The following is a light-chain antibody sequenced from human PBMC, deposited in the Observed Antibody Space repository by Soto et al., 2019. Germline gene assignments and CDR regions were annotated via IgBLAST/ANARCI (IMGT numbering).Light chain of an antibody. CDR1: QSISNH. J-gene: IGKJ5*01. CDR2: AAS. Sequence: DIQMSQSPSSLSASVRDRITITCLASQSISNHLNWYQQKPGKGPNLLIYAASSLQRGVPSKFSGRGSGRDFTFTISSLQPEDTATYYCQQYEDIPPTFGQGTRLEIK. CDR3: QQYEDIPPT. V-gene: IGKV1-33*01.